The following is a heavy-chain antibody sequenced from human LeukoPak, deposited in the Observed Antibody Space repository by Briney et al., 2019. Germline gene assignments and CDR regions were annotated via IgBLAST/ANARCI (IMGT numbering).Heavy chain of an antibody. D-gene: IGHD2-2*02. Sequence: GESLKISCKGSGYSFTSYWIGWVRQMPGKGLEWMGIIYPGDSDTRYSPSFQGQVTISADKSISTAYLQWSSLKASDTAMYYCARGNVVVPAAIHNAFDIWGQGTMVTVSS. CDR2: IYPGDSDT. CDR3: ARGNVVVPAAIHNAFDI. CDR1: GYSFTSYW. J-gene: IGHJ3*02. V-gene: IGHV5-51*01.